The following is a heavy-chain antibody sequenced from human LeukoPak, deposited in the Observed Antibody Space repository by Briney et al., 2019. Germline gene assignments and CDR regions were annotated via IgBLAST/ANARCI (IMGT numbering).Heavy chain of an antibody. D-gene: IGHD6-13*01. CDR3: ARVLEAAAFDF. V-gene: IGHV3-21*01. CDR2: ISRSSSNT. Sequence: GGSLRLSCAASGFTFRRYGMSWVRQAPGKGLEWVSAISRSSSNTYYADSLKGRFTISRDNAKNSLYLQMNSLRAEDTAVYYCARVLEAAAFDFWGQGTLVTVSS. CDR1: GFTFRRYG. J-gene: IGHJ4*02.